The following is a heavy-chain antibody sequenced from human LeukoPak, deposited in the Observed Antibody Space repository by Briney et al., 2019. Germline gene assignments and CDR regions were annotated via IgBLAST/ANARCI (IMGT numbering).Heavy chain of an antibody. D-gene: IGHD3-16*01. CDR2: INHSGST. CDR1: GGSLSGYY. V-gene: IGHV4-34*01. CDR3: ARGITRSPLGY. J-gene: IGHJ4*02. Sequence: SETLSLTCAVYGGSLSGYYWSWIRQPPGKGLEWIGEINHSGSTNYNPSLKSRVTISVDTSKNQFSLKLSSVTAADTAVYYCARGITRSPLGYWGQGTLVTVSS.